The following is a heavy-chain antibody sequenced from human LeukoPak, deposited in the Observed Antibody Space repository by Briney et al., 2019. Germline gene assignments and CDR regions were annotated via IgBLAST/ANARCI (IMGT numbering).Heavy chain of an antibody. CDR2: IIPIFGTA. CDR3: ASLVGATWAY. V-gene: IGHV1-69*05. CDR1: GYTFTNDY. D-gene: IGHD1-26*01. Sequence: GASVKVSCKTSGYTFTNDYMHWVRQAPGQGLEWMGRIIPIFGTANYAQKFQGRVTITTDESTSTAYMELSSLRSEDTAVYYCASLVGATWAYWGQGTLVTVSS. J-gene: IGHJ4*02.